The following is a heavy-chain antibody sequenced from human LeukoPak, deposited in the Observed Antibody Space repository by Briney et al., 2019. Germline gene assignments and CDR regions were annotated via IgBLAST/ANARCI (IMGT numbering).Heavy chain of an antibody. CDR2: INPNSGGT. Sequence: GASVKVSCKASGYTFTGYYMHWVRQAPGQGLEWMGWINPNSGGTNYAQEFQGRVTMTRDTSISTAYMELSRLRSDDTAVYYCASEYSYGYSPDYWGQGTLVTVSS. J-gene: IGHJ4*02. V-gene: IGHV1-2*02. CDR1: GYTFTGYY. D-gene: IGHD5-18*01. CDR3: ASEYSYGYSPDY.